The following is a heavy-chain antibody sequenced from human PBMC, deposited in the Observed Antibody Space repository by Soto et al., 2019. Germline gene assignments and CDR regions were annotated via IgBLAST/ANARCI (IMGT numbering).Heavy chain of an antibody. CDR1: GFTFSNSA. Sequence: PGGSLRLSCSASGFTFSNSAIHWVRQAPGKGLEYFSAISSSGGSTYYADSVKGRFTISRDNSKNTLYLQMSSLRVEETAVYYCVKGYSGSWYVWFDYWGEGT. J-gene: IGHJ4*02. D-gene: IGHD6-13*01. CDR2: ISSSGGST. V-gene: IGHV3-64D*06. CDR3: VKGYSGSWYVWFDY.